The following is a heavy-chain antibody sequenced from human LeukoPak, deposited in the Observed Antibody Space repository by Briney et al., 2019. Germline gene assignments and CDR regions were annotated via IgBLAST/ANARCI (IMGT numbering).Heavy chain of an antibody. CDR1: GFSFSDYW. Sequence: GGSLRLSCAASGFSFSDYWMSWVRQAPGRGLEWVGNINQDGSQNSFVDSVKGRFTISRDNAKNSLYLQMNSLGAEDTALYYCAREVTASSFDILGQGTMVTVSS. CDR2: INQDGSQN. CDR3: AREVTASSFDI. V-gene: IGHV3-7*01. J-gene: IGHJ3*02. D-gene: IGHD2-21*02.